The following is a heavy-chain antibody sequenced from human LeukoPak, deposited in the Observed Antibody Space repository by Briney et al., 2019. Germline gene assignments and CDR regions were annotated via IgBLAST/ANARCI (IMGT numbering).Heavy chain of an antibody. Sequence: GRSLRLSCAASGFTFSSYAMHWVRQAPGKGLEWVAVISYDGSNKYYADSVKGRFTISRDNSKNTLYLQMNSLRAEDTAVYYCARGTDILTGPDYWGQGTLVTVSS. CDR2: ISYDGSNK. CDR3: ARGTDILTGPDY. J-gene: IGHJ4*02. D-gene: IGHD3-9*01. CDR1: GFTFSSYA. V-gene: IGHV3-30*04.